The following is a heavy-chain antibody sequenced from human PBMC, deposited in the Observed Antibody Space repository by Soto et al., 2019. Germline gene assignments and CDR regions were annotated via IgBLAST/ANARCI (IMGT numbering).Heavy chain of an antibody. Sequence: QVHLVQSGAEVKKPGASVKLSCQASEYTVNDYFIHWVRQAPGQGPEWMGLISVGGTTTTYAQKLQGRFTMFRDTSTSTSTRTVYMELSSLTSEDTAVYYCIGEEWGMRYFDDWGQATLVSVSS. CDR1: EYTVNDYF. CDR2: ISVGGTTT. V-gene: IGHV1-46*03. CDR3: IGEEWGMRYFDD. J-gene: IGHJ4*02. D-gene: IGHD3-16*01.